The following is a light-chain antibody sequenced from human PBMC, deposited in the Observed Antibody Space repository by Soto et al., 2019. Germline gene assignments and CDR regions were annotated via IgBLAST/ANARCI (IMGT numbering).Light chain of an antibody. Sequence: EIVLTQSPNTLSLSPGERATLSCRASQSVSSDYLVWYQQKPGQAPRLLIYGASSRATGIPDRFSGSGSGTDFTLTIRRLEPEDSAVYYCQQYGSSPTWTFGQGTTVDIK. CDR1: QSVSSDY. CDR3: QQYGSSPTWT. CDR2: GAS. V-gene: IGKV3-20*01. J-gene: IGKJ1*01.